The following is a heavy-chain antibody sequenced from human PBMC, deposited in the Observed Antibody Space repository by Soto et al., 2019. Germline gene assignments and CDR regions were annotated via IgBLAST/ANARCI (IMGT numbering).Heavy chain of an antibody. CDR1: GFSFSGYW. CDR3: AITTSTVSYWFDP. CDR2: IKEDGTEQ. Sequence: LRLSCAASGFSFSGYWMSWVRQAPGKGPEWVANIKEDGTEQHYVDSVKGRFTISRDNSENSLFLQMNNLRAEDSAIYYCAITTSTVSYWFDPWGPGTQVTVSS. V-gene: IGHV3-7*03. J-gene: IGHJ5*02. D-gene: IGHD4-4*01.